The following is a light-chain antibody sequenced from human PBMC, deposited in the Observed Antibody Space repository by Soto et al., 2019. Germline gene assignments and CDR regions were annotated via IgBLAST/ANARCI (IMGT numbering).Light chain of an antibody. V-gene: IGKV1-27*01. J-gene: IGKJ3*01. CDR3: QKYNSVPLT. CDR1: QGIGTY. Sequence: DIPMTQSPPSLSASVGDRVTITCRPGQGIGTYLAWYQQKPGKVPKLLVYGGSTLHSGVPSRFSGSGFGTDFTLTISSLQPEDVATYYCQKYNSVPLTFGPGTKVEIK. CDR2: GGS.